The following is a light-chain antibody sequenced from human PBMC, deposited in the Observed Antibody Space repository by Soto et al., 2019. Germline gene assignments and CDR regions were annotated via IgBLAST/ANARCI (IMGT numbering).Light chain of an antibody. CDR3: CSYAGSFTDVI. J-gene: IGLJ2*01. Sequence: QSALTQPASVSGSPGQSFTISCTGTTSDIGRFDLVSWYQQHPGKAPKLMIYEGSKRPSGVSDRFSGSKSGITASLTISGLQAEDEADYYCCSYAGSFTDVIFGGGTKLTVL. V-gene: IGLV2-23*01. CDR2: EGS. CDR1: TSDIGRFDL.